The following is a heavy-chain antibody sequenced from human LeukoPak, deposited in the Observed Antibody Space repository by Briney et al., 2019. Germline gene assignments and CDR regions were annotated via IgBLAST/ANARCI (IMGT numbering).Heavy chain of an antibody. D-gene: IGHD5-18*01. CDR1: GFTFSTYG. Sequence: GGTLRLSCAASGFTFSTYGMSWVRQAPGKGLEWVSAISGSGGSTYYADSVKGRFTISRDNSKNTLYLQMNSLRAEDTAVYYCAAVDVDTAFPWGQGTLVTVSS. J-gene: IGHJ5*02. V-gene: IGHV3-23*01. CDR2: ISGSGGST. CDR3: AAVDVDTAFP.